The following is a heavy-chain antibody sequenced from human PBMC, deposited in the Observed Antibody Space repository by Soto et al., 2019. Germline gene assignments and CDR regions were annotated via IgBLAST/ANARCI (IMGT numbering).Heavy chain of an antibody. V-gene: IGHV4-30-4*01. D-gene: IGHD5-12*01. CDR2: IYYSGST. CDR3: ARDGDGYVRPGYLYGLDV. CDR1: GASISSGDYY. J-gene: IGHJ6*02. Sequence: QVQLQESGPGLVKPSQTLSLTCTVSGASISSGDYYWSWIRQPPGQGLEWIGYIYYSGSTYYHPSLQSRVTISIDASKNQFSLKLRSVTAADTAMYYCARDGDGYVRPGYLYGLDVWGQGTTVTVSS.